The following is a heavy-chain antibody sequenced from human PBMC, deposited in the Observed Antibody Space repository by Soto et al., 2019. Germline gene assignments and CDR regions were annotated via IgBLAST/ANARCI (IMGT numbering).Heavy chain of an antibody. J-gene: IGHJ6*02. Sequence: ASVKVSCKASGYTFTGYYMHWVRQAPGQGLEWMGWINPNSGGTNYAQKFQGRVTMTRDTSIITAYMELSRMRSDDTAVYYCAARIAAAASGAYYYYYGMDVCGQGTTVTVSS. V-gene: IGHV1-2*02. D-gene: IGHD6-13*01. CDR1: GYTFTGYY. CDR2: INPNSGGT. CDR3: AARIAAAASGAYYYYYGMDV.